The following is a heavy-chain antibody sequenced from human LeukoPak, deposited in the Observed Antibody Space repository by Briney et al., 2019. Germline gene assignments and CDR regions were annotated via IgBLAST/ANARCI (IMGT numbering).Heavy chain of an antibody. Sequence: SGTLSLTCAVSGGSISSSNWWSWVRRPPGKGLEWIGEIYHSGSTNYNPSLKSRVTISVDKSKNQFSLKLSSVTAADTAVYYCARVLSIVVVVAARWFDPWGQGTLVTVSS. D-gene: IGHD2-15*01. CDR3: ARVLSIVVVVAARWFDP. J-gene: IGHJ5*02. CDR1: GGSISSSNW. V-gene: IGHV4-4*02. CDR2: IYHSGST.